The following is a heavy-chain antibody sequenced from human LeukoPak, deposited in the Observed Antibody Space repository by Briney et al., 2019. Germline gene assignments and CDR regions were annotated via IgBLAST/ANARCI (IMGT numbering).Heavy chain of an antibody. D-gene: IGHD5-12*01. J-gene: IGHJ4*02. V-gene: IGHV3-49*03. CDR3: ARVQWPRYFDY. CDR1: GFAFGDYA. Sequence: GRSLRLSCTASGFAFGDYAMSWFRQAPGKGLDWVGFIRSNTYGGSTEYAASVKGRFTISRDDSKSIAYLHMNSLKTEDTAVYYCARVQWPRYFDYWGQGTLVTVSS. CDR2: IRSNTYGGST.